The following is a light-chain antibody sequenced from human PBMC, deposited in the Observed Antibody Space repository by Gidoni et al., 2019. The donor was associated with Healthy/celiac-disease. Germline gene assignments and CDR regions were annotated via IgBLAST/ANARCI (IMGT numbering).Light chain of an antibody. CDR2: QDR. CDR1: KLGDKY. V-gene: IGLV3-1*01. J-gene: IGLJ2*01. Sequence: SYELTPPPSVSVSPGQTARITCSGDKLGDKYACWYQQKPGQSPVLVIYQDRKRPSGIPERFSGSNSGNTATLTISGTQAMDEADYYCQAWDSSTVVFGGGTKLTVL. CDR3: QAWDSSTVV.